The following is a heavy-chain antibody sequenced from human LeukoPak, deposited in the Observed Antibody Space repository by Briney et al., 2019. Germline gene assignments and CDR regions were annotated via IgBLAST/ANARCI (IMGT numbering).Heavy chain of an antibody. CDR2: IIPIFGTA. CDR3: ARAVGVLRNWFDP. CDR1: GGTFSSYA. J-gene: IGHJ5*02. D-gene: IGHD4/OR15-4a*01. Sequence: SVKVSCKASGGTFSSYAISWVRQAPGQGLEWRGGIIPIFGTANYAQKFQGRVTITTDESTSTAYMELSSLRSEDTAVYYCARAVGVLRNWFDPWGQGTLVTVSS. V-gene: IGHV1-69*05.